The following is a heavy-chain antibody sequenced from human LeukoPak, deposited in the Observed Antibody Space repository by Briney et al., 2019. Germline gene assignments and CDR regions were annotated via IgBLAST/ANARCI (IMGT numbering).Heavy chain of an antibody. CDR3: TELGITMIGGV. Sequence: GGSLRLSCAASGFTFSSYEMNWVRQAPGKGLEWVSYISSSGSTIYYADSVKGRFTISRDNAKNSLYLQMNSLRAEDTAVYYCTELGITMIGGVWGKGTTVTVSS. CDR1: GFTFSSYE. J-gene: IGHJ6*04. CDR2: ISSSGSTI. V-gene: IGHV3-48*03. D-gene: IGHD3-10*02.